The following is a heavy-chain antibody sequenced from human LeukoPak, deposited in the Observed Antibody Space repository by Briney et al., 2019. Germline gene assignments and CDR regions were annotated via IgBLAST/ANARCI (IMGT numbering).Heavy chain of an antibody. CDR1: GFTFSSYS. D-gene: IGHD3-10*01. Sequence: GGSLRLSCAASGFTFSSYSMNWVRQAPGKGLEWVSSISSSSSYIYYAGSVKGRFTISRDNAKNSLYLQMNSLRAEDTAVYYCARGGGGDYWGQGTLVTVSS. V-gene: IGHV3-21*01. CDR2: ISSSSSYI. CDR3: ARGGGGDY. J-gene: IGHJ4*02.